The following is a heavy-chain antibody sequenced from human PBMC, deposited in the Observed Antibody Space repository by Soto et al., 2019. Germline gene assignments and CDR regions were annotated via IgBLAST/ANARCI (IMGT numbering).Heavy chain of an antibody. CDR3: ARGWDAGY. D-gene: IGHD6-19*01. CDR2: IHDSGST. V-gene: IGHV4-61*01. CDR1: GGSVGSGRHY. Sequence: QVQLQESGPGLVKPSETLSLTCTVSGGSVGSGRHYWSWIRQPPGKGLEWIGYIHDSGSTNYVSSLKSRVTISADPSRNQFFLKVYFVTAADTAVYYCARGWDAGYWGQGTLVTVSS. J-gene: IGHJ4*02.